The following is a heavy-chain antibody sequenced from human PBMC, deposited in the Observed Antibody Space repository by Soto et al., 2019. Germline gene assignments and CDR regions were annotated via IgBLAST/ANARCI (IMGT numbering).Heavy chain of an antibody. CDR2: VWFDGSKT. V-gene: IGHV3-33*01. D-gene: IGHD2-8*01. CDR3: AREIQDCTKGICHGND. J-gene: IGHJ4*02. CDR1: GFTFSNWV. Sequence: QVQLVESGGGVVQPGRSLRLSCEASGFTFSNWVMQWVRQAPGKGLECVAVVWFDGSKTFYVDSVTGRFTISRDNSQNALYLQMNSLRAADTAVYHCAREIQDCTKGICHGNDWGQGTLVTVSS.